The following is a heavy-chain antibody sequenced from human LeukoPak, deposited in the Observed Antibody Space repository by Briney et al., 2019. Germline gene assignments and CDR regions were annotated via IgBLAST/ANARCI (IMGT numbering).Heavy chain of an antibody. J-gene: IGHJ4*02. D-gene: IGHD5-18*01. Sequence: SQTLSLTCSVSGGSISSGGYYWSWIRQHPGKALEWIGYIHYSGSTYYNPSLKSRITISVDTSKNQFSLKLSSVTAADTAVYYCGREDATMSTDYWGQGTLVTVSS. CDR1: GGSISSGGYY. V-gene: IGHV4-31*03. CDR3: GREDATMSTDY. CDR2: IHYSGST.